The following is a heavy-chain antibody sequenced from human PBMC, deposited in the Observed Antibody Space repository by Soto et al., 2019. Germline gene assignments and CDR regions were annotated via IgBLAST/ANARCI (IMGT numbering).Heavy chain of an antibody. CDR2: INHSGST. CDR1: GGSFSGYY. CDR3: ARGRLRIDY. Sequence: SETLSLTCAVYGGSFSGYYWSWIRQPPGKGLEWIGEINHSGSTNYNPSLKSRVTISVDTSKNQFSLKLSSVTAADTAVYYCARGRLRIDYWGQGTLVTVSS. V-gene: IGHV4-34*01. J-gene: IGHJ4*02. D-gene: IGHD4-17*01.